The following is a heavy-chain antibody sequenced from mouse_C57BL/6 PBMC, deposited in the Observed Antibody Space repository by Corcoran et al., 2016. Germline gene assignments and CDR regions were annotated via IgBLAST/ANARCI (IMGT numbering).Heavy chain of an antibody. CDR3: ERGPLYHYGSSHYAMDY. Sequence: DVQLQESGPGLVKPSQSLSLTCSVTGYSITSGYYWNWIRQFPGNKLEWMGYISYDGSNNYNPSLKNRISITRDTSKNQFFLKLNSVTTEDTATYYSERGPLYHYGSSHYAMDYWGQGTSVTVSS. CDR1: GYSITSGYY. V-gene: IGHV3-6*01. CDR2: ISYDGSN. D-gene: IGHD1-1*01. J-gene: IGHJ4*01.